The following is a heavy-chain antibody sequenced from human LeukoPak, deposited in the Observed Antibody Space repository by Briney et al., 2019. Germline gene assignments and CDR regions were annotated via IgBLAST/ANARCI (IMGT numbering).Heavy chain of an antibody. CDR1: GGSIGSSYYY. J-gene: IGHJ4*02. CDR3: AREKFYDYVWGSYRYGTDGIDY. Sequence: SETLSLTCTVSGGSIGSSYYYWGWIRQPPGKGLEWIGSIYDSGSTYYNPSLKSRVTISVDTSKNQFSLKLNSVTAADTAVYYCAREKFYDYVWGSYRYGTDGIDYWGQGTLVTVSS. V-gene: IGHV4-39*02. CDR2: IYDSGST. D-gene: IGHD3-16*02.